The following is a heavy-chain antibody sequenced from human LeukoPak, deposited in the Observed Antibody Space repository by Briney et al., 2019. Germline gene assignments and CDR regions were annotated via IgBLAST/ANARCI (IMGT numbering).Heavy chain of an antibody. J-gene: IGHJ4*02. CDR1: GYSFTTYW. CDR2: IYPDESNI. CDR3: ARPLSRGYSSSFDY. Sequence: GESLKISCKGSGYSFTTYWIAWVRQMPGKGLEWMGIIYPDESNIRYSPSSQGQVTISADKSISTAYLQWSSLKASDTAMYYCARPLSRGYSSSFDYWGQGTLVTVSS. D-gene: IGHD2-2*03. V-gene: IGHV5-51*01.